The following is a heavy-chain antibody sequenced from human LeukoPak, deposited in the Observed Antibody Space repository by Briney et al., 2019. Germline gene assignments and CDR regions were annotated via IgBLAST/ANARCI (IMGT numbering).Heavy chain of an antibody. J-gene: IGHJ4*02. CDR2: IYSGGST. CDR1: GFTVSSNY. Sequence: GGSLRLSCAASGFTVSSNYMSWVRQAPGKGLEWVSVIYSGGSTYYADSVKGRFTISRDNSKNTLYLQMNSLRAEDTAVYYCARDRVSSRSTFDYWGQGTLVTVSS. CDR3: ARDRVSSRSTFDY. D-gene: IGHD6-13*01. V-gene: IGHV3-53*05.